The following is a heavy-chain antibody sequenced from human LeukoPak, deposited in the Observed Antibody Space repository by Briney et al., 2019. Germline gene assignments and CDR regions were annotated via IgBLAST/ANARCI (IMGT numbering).Heavy chain of an antibody. J-gene: IGHJ4*02. CDR3: SRDRGYCSGTSCSNFDY. Sequence: SQTPSLTCAISGDSVSSNTSSWNWIRQSPSRGLEWLGRTYYGSKWYNDYAVSVKGRITIKPDTSKNQFSLQLNSVTPEDTAVYYCSRDRGYCSGTSCSNFDYWGQGTLVTVSS. V-gene: IGHV6-1*01. D-gene: IGHD2-2*01. CDR1: GDSVSSNTSS. CDR2: TYYGSKWYN.